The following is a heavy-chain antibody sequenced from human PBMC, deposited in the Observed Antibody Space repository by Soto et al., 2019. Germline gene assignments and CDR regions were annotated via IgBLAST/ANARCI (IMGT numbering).Heavy chain of an antibody. Sequence: GGSLILSCAASGFTFSSYAMSWVRQAPGKGLEWVSAISGSGGSTYYADSVKGRFTISRDNSKNTLYLQMNSLRAEDTAVYYCAKDDVFVVVPAAKNYYGMDVWGQGTTVTVSS. CDR1: GFTFSSYA. D-gene: IGHD2-2*01. CDR2: ISGSGGST. CDR3: AKDDVFVVVPAAKNYYGMDV. J-gene: IGHJ6*02. V-gene: IGHV3-23*01.